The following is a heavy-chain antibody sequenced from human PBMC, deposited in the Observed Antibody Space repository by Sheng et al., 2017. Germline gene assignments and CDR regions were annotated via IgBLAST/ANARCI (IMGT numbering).Heavy chain of an antibody. V-gene: IGHV4-39*07. D-gene: IGHD6-19*01. CDR1: GGSISSTSYY. Sequence: QLQLQESGPGLVQPSETLSLTCTVSGGSISSTSYYWVWIRQPPGKGLEWIGTIYYSGSTDYNASLQSRVTISLDTSKNQLSLKLSSVTAADTAVYYCARVSSGLDFWGQGTLVTVSS. CDR2: IYYSGST. J-gene: IGHJ4*02. CDR3: ARVSSGLDF.